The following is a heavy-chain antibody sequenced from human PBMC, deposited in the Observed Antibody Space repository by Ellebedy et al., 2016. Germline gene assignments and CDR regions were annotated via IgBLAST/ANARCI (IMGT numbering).Heavy chain of an antibody. CDR2: IWYDGSNK. CDR3: ARVFAEVTFYYYYYYYMDV. Sequence: GGSLRLSXAASGFTFSSYGMHWVRQAPGKGLEWVAVIWYDGSNKYYADSVKGRFTISRDNSKNTLYLQMNSPRAEDTAVYYCARVFAEVTFYYYYYYYMDVWGKGTTVTVSS. D-gene: IGHD4-11*01. V-gene: IGHV3-33*01. J-gene: IGHJ6*03. CDR1: GFTFSSYG.